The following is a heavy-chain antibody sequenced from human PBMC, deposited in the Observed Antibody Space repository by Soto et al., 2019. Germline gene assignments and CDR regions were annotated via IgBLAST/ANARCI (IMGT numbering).Heavy chain of an antibody. CDR2: IKQDGSEK. CDR3: ASWTYNSGWYLDS. Sequence: EVQLVDSGGGLVQPGGSLRLSCAASGFSFSGHWMGWVRQAPGKGLEWEANIKQDGSEKFYADSVKGRFTISRDNAKNSLYLQMDSLRAEDTAVYYCASWTYNSGWYLDSWGQGTLVTVSS. D-gene: IGHD6-19*01. CDR1: GFSFSGHW. J-gene: IGHJ4*02. V-gene: IGHV3-7*03.